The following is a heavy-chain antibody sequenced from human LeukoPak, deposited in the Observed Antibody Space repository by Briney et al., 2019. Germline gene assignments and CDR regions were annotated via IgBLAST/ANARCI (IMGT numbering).Heavy chain of an antibody. J-gene: IGHJ4*02. D-gene: IGHD3-9*01. CDR2: ISYDGTNK. V-gene: IGHV3-30*18. Sequence: GGSLRLSCAASGFXFSSYGIHRVRQAPGKGLEWVALISYDGTNKYHADSVKGRFTISRDNSKNTLFLQMNSLRPGDTAVYYCAKAGVDWATFDYWGQGTLVTVSS. CDR3: AKAGVDWATFDY. CDR1: GFXFSSYG.